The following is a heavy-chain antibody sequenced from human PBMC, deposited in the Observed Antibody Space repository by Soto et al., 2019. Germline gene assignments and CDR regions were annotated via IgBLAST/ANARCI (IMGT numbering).Heavy chain of an antibody. D-gene: IGHD2-2*01. V-gene: IGHV1-69*13. CDR2: IIPIFGTA. CDR3: ARGSSDIVVVPAAKEGYYYYGMDV. CDR1: GGTFSSYA. Sequence: ASVKVSCKASGGTFSSYAISWVRQAPGQGLEWMGGIIPIFGTANYAQKFQGRVTITADESTSTAYMELSSLRSEDTAVYYCARGSSDIVVVPAAKEGYYYYGMDVWGQGTTVTVSS. J-gene: IGHJ6*02.